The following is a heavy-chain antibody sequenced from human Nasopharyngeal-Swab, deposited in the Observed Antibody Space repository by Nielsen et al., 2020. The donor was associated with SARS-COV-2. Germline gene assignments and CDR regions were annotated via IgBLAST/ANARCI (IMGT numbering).Heavy chain of an antibody. J-gene: IGHJ1*01. CDR2: TEIGGTT. CDR3: ARDLGGGYCTTTNCPGS. D-gene: IGHD2-2*01. CDR1: GPTVSSTY. Sequence: GGSLRPSCAVSGPTVSSTYMSWVRQAPGQGLEWVSVTEIGGTTHYADSVKGRFSISRDSSTNTLYLQMNNVRAEDTAVYYCARDLGGGYCTTTNCPGSWGQGTLVTVSS. V-gene: IGHV3-53*01.